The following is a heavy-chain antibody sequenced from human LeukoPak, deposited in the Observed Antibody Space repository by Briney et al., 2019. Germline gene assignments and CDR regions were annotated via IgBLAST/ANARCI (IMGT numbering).Heavy chain of an antibody. V-gene: IGHV3-21*01. J-gene: IGHJ4*02. D-gene: IGHD3-10*01. CDR3: ARSPGDYYFDF. CDR1: GFTFSSYS. CDR2: ISSSSSYI. Sequence: GGSLRLSCAASGFTFSSYSMNWVRQAPGKGLEWVSSISSSSSYIYYADSVKGRFTISRDNAKNSLYLQMNSLRAEDTAVYYCARSPGDYYFDFWGQGTLVTVSS.